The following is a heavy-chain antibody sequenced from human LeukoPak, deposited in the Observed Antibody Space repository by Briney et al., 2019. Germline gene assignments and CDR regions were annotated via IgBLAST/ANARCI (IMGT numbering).Heavy chain of an antibody. V-gene: IGHV3-53*01. CDR2: IYSGGGT. D-gene: IGHD3-10*01. CDR1: GFTVSSTY. J-gene: IGHJ4*02. CDR3: ARGPGGYYDY. Sequence: GGSLRLSCVGSGFTVSSTYMTWVRQAPGKGLEWVSAIYSGGGTFYVDSVKGRFTISRDSFKNILYLQMNSLRAEDTALYYCARGPGGYYDYWGQGTLVIVSS.